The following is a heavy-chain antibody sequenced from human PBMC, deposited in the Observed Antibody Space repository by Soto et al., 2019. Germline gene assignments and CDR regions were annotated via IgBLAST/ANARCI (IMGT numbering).Heavy chain of an antibody. V-gene: IGHV1-69*13. CDR2: IKPLSGTV. CDR3: ARGSAARPDYYYYYGMDV. CDR1: GGSSRDHA. Sequence: ASVKVSCKASGGSSRDHAISWVRQAPGHGLEWMGGIKPLSGTVHYTQKFQGRVTITADESTNTAYMELSSLKSEDTAVFYCARGSAARPDYYYYYGMDVWGQGTTVTASS. D-gene: IGHD6-6*01. J-gene: IGHJ6*02.